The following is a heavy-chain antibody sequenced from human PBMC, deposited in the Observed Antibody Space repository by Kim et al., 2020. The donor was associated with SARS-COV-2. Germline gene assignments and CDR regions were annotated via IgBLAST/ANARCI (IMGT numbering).Heavy chain of an antibody. CDR2: IGSGGSSI. D-gene: IGHD1-1*01. CDR1: GFIFSNYE. V-gene: IGHV3-48*03. CDR3: AREDPTIKGDGLDV. J-gene: IGHJ3*01. Sequence: GGSLRLSCAASGFIFSNYEMNWVRQAPGKGLEWVSYIGSGGSSIYYAASVRGRFTISRENAKNSLYLQMNSLRAEDTALYYCAREDPTIKGDGLDVRGQG.